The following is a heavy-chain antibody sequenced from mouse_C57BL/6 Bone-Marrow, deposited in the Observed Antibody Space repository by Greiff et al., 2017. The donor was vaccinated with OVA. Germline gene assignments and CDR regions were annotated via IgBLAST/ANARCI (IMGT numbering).Heavy chain of an antibody. D-gene: IGHD4-1*01. Sequence: EVHLVESGGDLVKPGGSLKLSCAASGFTFSSYGMSWVRQTPDKRLEWVATISSGGSYTYYPDSVKGRFTISRDNAKNTLYLQMSSLKSEDTAMYYCARHTCWECYCDYWGQGTTLTVSS. CDR3: ARHTCWECYCDY. V-gene: IGHV5-6*01. J-gene: IGHJ2*01. CDR1: GFTFSSYG. CDR2: ISSGGSYT.